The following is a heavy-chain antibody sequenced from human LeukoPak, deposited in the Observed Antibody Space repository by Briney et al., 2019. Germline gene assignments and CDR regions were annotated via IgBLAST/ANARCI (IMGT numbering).Heavy chain of an antibody. CDR3: AKVYTPIDEDYFHY. Sequence: GRTLRLSCAVSGFTFRVYGIHGVREAPGKRLEWGAFIRYDRSHKYYVDYVKGRFTISRDNSKNPLYLQMNSLRADDTALYYCAKVYTPIDEDYFHYWGQGPLVTVSS. CDR2: IRYDRSHK. J-gene: IGHJ4*02. CDR1: GFTFRVYG. D-gene: IGHD5-18*01. V-gene: IGHV3-30*02.